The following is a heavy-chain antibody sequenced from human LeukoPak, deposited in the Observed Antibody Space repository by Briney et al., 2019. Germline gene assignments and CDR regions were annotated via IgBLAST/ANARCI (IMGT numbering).Heavy chain of an antibody. J-gene: IGHJ3*02. D-gene: IGHD2-15*01. Sequence: ASVKVSCKASGYTFTGYHMHWVRQAPGQGLEWMGWINPNSGGTNYAQKFQGRVTMTRDTSISTAYMELSRLRSDDTAVYYCAREFASVVVAAFDAFDIWGQGTMVTVSS. CDR3: AREFASVVVAAFDAFDI. CDR1: GYTFTGYH. CDR2: INPNSGGT. V-gene: IGHV1-2*02.